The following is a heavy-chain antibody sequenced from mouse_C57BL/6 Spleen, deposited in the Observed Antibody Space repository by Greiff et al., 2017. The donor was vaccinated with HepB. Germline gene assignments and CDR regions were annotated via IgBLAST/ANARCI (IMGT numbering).Heavy chain of an antibody. CDR1: GFTFTDYY. J-gene: IGHJ1*03. V-gene: IGHV7-3*01. CDR3: AREDYYGSSSSWYFDV. D-gene: IGHD1-1*01. CDR2: IRNKANGYKT. Sequence: EVQLQESGGGLVQPGGSLSLSCAASGFTFTDYYMSWVRQPPGKALEWLGFIRNKANGYKTEYSASVKGRFTISRDNSQSILYLQMNALRAEDSATYYCAREDYYGSSSSWYFDVWGTGTTVTVSS.